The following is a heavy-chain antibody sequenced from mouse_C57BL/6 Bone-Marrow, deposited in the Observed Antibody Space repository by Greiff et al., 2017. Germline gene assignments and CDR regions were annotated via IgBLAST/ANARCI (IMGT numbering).Heavy chain of an antibody. J-gene: IGHJ1*03. CDR2: IYPGDGDT. CDR3: ASITTVVGYVDV. V-gene: IGHV1-82*01. Sequence: QVQLQQSGPELVKPGASVKISCKASGYAFSSSWMNWVKQRPGKGLEWIGRIYPGDGDTNYNGKFKGKATLTADKSSSTAYMQLSSLTSEDSAVYFCASITTVVGYVDVWGTGTTVTVSS. CDR1: GYAFSSSW. D-gene: IGHD1-1*01.